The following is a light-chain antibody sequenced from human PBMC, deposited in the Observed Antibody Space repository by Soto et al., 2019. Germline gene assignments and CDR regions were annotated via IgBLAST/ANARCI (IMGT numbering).Light chain of an antibody. CDR2: DDN. Sequence: VLTQPPSVSAAPGQKVTTSCSGSSSNIGGNSVSWYQQLPGTAPKLLIYDDNKRPSGILDRFSASKSRTSATLGITGFQTGDEADYYCGSWDSRLSAYVFGTATKVNV. CDR1: SSNIGGNS. V-gene: IGLV1-51*01. CDR3: GSWDSRLSAYV. J-gene: IGLJ1*01.